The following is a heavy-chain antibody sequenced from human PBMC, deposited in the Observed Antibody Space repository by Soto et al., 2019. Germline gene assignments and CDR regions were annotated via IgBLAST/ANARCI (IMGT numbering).Heavy chain of an antibody. CDR2: IHYSGST. CDR1: GDSVPISDYY. D-gene: IGHD3-22*01. Sequence: QLQLQESGPGLVKPSETLSLTCTVSGDSVPISDYYWGWIRQPPGKGLEWIGSIHYSGSTYYNPSLKSRVTISGDTSKKQFSRKLTSVTAADAAVYYCAAHDSGGYYAEYWGQGTLVTVSA. J-gene: IGHJ4*02. V-gene: IGHV4-39*01. CDR3: AAHDSGGYYAEY.